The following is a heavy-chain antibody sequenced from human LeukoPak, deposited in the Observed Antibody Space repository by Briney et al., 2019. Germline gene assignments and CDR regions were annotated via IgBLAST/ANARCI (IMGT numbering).Heavy chain of an antibody. V-gene: IGHV3-23*01. D-gene: IGHD2-2*01. Sequence: GGSLRLSCAASGFTFSSYGMSWVRQAPGKGLEWVSAISGSGGSTYYADSVKGRFTNSRDNSKDTLYLQMNSLRAEDTAVYYCAKVLNCSSTSCYAVGAFDIWGQGTMVTVSS. J-gene: IGHJ3*02. CDR3: AKVLNCSSTSCYAVGAFDI. CDR2: ISGSGGST. CDR1: GFTFSSYG.